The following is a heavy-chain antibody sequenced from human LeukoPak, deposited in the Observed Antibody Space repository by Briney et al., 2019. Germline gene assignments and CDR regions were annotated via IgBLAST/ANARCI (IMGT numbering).Heavy chain of an antibody. CDR3: VRDRRDGNNLAYHFDF. Sequence: GGSLRLSCAASGFTFSRYAMHGVRQAPGKGLEWLGDMSYDGTSEYYADYVRGRFTLSRDHSQNMLHLHMPSLRDKDTALYYCVRDRRDGNNLAYHFDFWGQGTLVTVSS. CDR2: MSYDGTSE. V-gene: IGHV3-30-3*01. J-gene: IGHJ4*02. CDR1: GFTFSRYA. D-gene: IGHD5-24*01.